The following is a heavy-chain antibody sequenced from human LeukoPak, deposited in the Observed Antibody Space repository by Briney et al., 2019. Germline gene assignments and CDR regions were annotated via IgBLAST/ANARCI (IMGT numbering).Heavy chain of an antibody. CDR2: IYHSGST. V-gene: IGHV4-30-2*01. CDR3: ARGDYDKYFQH. J-gene: IGHJ1*01. D-gene: IGHD3-22*01. CDR1: GGSISSGGYS. Sequence: SQTLSLTCAVSGGSISSGGYSWSWIPQPPGKGLEWIGYIYHSGSTYYNPSLKSRVTISVDRSKNQFSLKLSSVTAADTAVYYCARGDYDKYFQHWGQGTLVTVSS.